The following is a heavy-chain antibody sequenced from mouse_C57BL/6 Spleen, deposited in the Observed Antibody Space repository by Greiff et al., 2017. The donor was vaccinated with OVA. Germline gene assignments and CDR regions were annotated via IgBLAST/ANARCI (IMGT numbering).Heavy chain of an antibody. V-gene: IGHV6-6*01. J-gene: IGHJ4*01. CDR1: GFTFSDAW. CDR3: TRGYGDYYAMDY. Sequence: EVKVEESGGGLVQPGGSMKLSCAASGFTFSDAWMDWVRQSPEKGLEWVAEIRNKANNHATYYAESVKGRFTISRDDSKSSVYLQMNSLRAEDTGIYYCTRGYGDYYAMDYWGQGTSVTVSS. CDR2: IRNKANNHAT. D-gene: IGHD2-2*01.